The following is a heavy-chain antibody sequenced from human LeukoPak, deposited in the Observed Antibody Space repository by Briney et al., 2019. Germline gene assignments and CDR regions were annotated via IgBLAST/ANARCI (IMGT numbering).Heavy chain of an antibody. Sequence: ASVKVSCKASGYTFTSYGISWVRQAPGQGLEWMGWISAYNGNTNYAQKLQGRVTMTTDTATSTAYMELRSLRSDDTAVYYCARVLGHSSSWYGDYWGQGTLVTVSS. J-gene: IGHJ4*02. CDR3: ARVLGHSSSWYGDY. CDR2: ISAYNGNT. V-gene: IGHV1-18*01. D-gene: IGHD6-13*01. CDR1: GYTFTSYG.